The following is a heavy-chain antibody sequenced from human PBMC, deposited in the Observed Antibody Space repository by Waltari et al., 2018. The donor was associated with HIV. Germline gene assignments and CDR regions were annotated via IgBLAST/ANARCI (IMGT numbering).Heavy chain of an antibody. CDR2: IWFDASNK. CDR3: ARGDGDYDNWFDS. J-gene: IGHJ5*01. CDR1: GFTLHYYG. D-gene: IGHD4-17*01. Sequence: QVQVVESGGGVVQPGRSLRLCCAASGFTLHYYGMHWVREAPGKGLEWVAVIWFDASNKYYADSVKGRFTISRDNSKNTLYLQMNSLRVEDTAVYYCARGDGDYDNWFDSWGQGTLVTVSS. V-gene: IGHV3-33*01.